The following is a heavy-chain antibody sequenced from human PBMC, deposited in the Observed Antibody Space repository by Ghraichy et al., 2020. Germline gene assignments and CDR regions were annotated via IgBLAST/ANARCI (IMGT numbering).Heavy chain of an antibody. D-gene: IGHD3-3*01. Sequence: GGSLRLSCAASGFTFRTSWMAWVRQAPGKGLEWVASINTDGSGKYYVDSVKGRFTLSRDNAEKSLYLQMNSLRAEDTAVYYCGDFDVTWGQGTLVTVSS. J-gene: IGHJ5*02. CDR3: GDFDVT. CDR2: INTDGSGK. V-gene: IGHV3-7*02. CDR1: GFTFRTSW.